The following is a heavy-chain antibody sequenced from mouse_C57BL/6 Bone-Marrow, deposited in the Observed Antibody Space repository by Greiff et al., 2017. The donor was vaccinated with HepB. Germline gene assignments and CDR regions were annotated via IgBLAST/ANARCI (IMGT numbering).Heavy chain of an antibody. CDR2: IDPENGDT. V-gene: IGHV14-4*01. Sequence: EVQLQQSGAELVRPGASVKLSCTASGFNIQDDYMHRVKQRPEQGLEWIGWIDPENGDTEYASKFQGQATITADTSSNTAYLRLSRLTSEDTAVYFCARIYCDGPGYFDVWGTGTTVTVSS. D-gene: IGHD1-1*01. CDR1: GFNIQDDY. CDR3: ARIYCDGPGYFDV. J-gene: IGHJ1*03.